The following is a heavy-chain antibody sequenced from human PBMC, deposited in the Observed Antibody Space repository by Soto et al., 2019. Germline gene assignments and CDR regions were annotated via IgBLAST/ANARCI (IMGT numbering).Heavy chain of an antibody. CDR1: GGTFSSYA. Sequence: SVKVSCKASGGTFSSYAISWVRQAPGQGLEWMGGIIPIFGTANYAQKFQGRVTITADKSTSTAYMELSSLRSEDTAVYYCARGGYSYGPGGMDVWGQGXTVTVSS. V-gene: IGHV1-69*06. J-gene: IGHJ6*02. D-gene: IGHD5-18*01. CDR2: IIPIFGTA. CDR3: ARGGYSYGPGGMDV.